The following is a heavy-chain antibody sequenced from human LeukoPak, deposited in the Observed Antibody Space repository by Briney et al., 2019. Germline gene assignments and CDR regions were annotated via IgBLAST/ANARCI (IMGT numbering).Heavy chain of an antibody. CDR1: GFSITDHH. CDR3: AREDIVVVGWFDP. CDR2: SATTKPNSCTT. D-gene: IGHD2-15*01. J-gene: IGHJ5*02. V-gene: IGHV3-72*01. Sequence: GGSLRLSCAGAGFSITDHHMDWVRQAPGKGLEWIGRSATTKPNSCTTQYAASARGRFTISRDNAKNSLYLQMNSLRAEDTAVYYCAREDIVVVGWFDPWGQGTLVTVSS.